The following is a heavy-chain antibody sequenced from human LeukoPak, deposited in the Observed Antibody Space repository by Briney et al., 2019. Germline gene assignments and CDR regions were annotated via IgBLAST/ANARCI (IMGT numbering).Heavy chain of an antibody. CDR3: AREVRGYYGDYFDY. Sequence: GRSLRLSCAASGFTFSSYGMHWVRQAPGKGLEWVAVISYDGSNKYYADSVKGRFTISRDNSKNTLYLQMNSLRPEDTAVYYCAREVRGYYGDYFDYWGQGTLVTVSS. J-gene: IGHJ4*02. CDR1: GFTFSSYG. V-gene: IGHV3-30*03. CDR2: ISYDGSNK. D-gene: IGHD3-22*01.